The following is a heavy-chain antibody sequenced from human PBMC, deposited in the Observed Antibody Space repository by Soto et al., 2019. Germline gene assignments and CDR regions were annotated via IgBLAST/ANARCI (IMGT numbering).Heavy chain of an antibody. J-gene: IGHJ3*02. CDR1: GFTFSSYA. D-gene: IGHD2-2*01. CDR3: AKDREDIVVVPAAMPDAFDI. CDR2: ISGSGGST. V-gene: IGHV3-23*01. Sequence: EVQLLESGGGLVQPGGSLRLSCAASGFTFSSYAMSWVRQAPGKGLEWVSAISGSGGSTYYADSVKGRFTISRDNSKNTLYLQMNSLRAEDTAVYYCAKDREDIVVVPAAMPDAFDIWGQGTMVTVSS.